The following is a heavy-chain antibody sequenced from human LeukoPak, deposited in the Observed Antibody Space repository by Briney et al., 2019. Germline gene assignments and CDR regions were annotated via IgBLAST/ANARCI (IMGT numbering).Heavy chain of an antibody. D-gene: IGHD1-1*01. Sequence: PPETLSLTCAVSGGSFSGHYWSWIRQSPGKGLEWIGEITERGSTSSNPSLKSRVTISRDTSKNHFSLKVSSVTAADTAVYYCARGPITEDGTFHSPNAWGQGTLVTVSS. J-gene: IGHJ5*02. CDR2: ITERGST. CDR3: ARGPITEDGTFHSPNA. CDR1: GGSFSGHY. V-gene: IGHV4-34*01.